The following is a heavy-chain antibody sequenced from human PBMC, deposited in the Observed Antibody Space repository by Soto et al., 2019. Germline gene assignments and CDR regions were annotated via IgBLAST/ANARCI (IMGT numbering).Heavy chain of an antibody. Sequence: SETLSLTCTVSGGSISNYYWSWIRQAPGKGLEWIGYIYYTTNYNPSLKSRVTISADTSKNQISLKLTSVTAADTAVYYCARTSPVAGGFDYWGQGTLVTIS. CDR2: IYYTT. CDR3: ARTSPVAGGFDY. CDR1: GGSISNYY. D-gene: IGHD6-19*01. V-gene: IGHV4-59*01. J-gene: IGHJ4*02.